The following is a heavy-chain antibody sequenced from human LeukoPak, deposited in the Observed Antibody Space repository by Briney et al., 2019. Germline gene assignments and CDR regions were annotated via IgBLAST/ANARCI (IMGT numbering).Heavy chain of an antibody. CDR1: GYSFTSYW. CDR2: IYPGDSDT. CDR3: ASLPYYYDSSGYFDY. V-gene: IGHV5-51*01. Sequence: GESLQISCKGSGYSFTSYWIGWVRRMPGKGLEWMGIIYPGDSDTRYSPSFQGQVTISADKSISTAYLQWSSLKASDTAMYYCASLPYYYDSSGYFDYWGQGTLVTVSS. D-gene: IGHD3-22*01. J-gene: IGHJ4*02.